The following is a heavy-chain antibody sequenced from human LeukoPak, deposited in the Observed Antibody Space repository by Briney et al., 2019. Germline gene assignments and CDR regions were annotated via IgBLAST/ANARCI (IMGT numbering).Heavy chain of an antibody. V-gene: IGHV3-7*01. Sequence: GGSLRLSCVASGFTFSSYSMSWVRQAPGKGLEWVANIKQDGSEKYYVDSVKGRFTISRDNAKNSLYLQMNSLRAEDTAVYYCARASYYYFDYWGQGTLVTVSS. J-gene: IGHJ4*02. CDR2: IKQDGSEK. D-gene: IGHD1-26*01. CDR1: GFTFSSYS. CDR3: ARASYYYFDY.